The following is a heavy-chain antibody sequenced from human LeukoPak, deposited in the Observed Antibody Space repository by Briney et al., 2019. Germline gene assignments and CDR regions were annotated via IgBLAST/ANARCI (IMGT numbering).Heavy chain of an antibody. D-gene: IGHD2-15*01. V-gene: IGHV3-7*01. CDR3: ARSGTIGPFDY. J-gene: IGHJ4*02. CDR2: IKQDGSEK. CDR1: GFTLSSYW. Sequence: GGSLRLSCAASGFTLSSYWMSWVRQAPGKGLEWVANIKQDGSEKYYVDSVKGRFTISRDNAKNSLYLQMNSLRAEDTAVYYCARSGTIGPFDYWGQGTLVTVSS.